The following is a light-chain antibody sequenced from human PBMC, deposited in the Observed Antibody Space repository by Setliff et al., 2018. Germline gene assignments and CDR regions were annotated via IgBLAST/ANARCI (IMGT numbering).Light chain of an antibody. CDR1: TSDIGAYNY. Sequence: QSVLTQPASVSGSPGQSITISCTGSTSDIGAYNYVAWYQQHPGKAPKLMIYDVSVRPSGVSSRFSGSKSGNTASLTISGLQAEDEAEYYCSSYSSRTTLDVFGTGTKVTV. J-gene: IGLJ1*01. V-gene: IGLV2-14*03. CDR2: DVS. CDR3: SSYSSRTTLDV.